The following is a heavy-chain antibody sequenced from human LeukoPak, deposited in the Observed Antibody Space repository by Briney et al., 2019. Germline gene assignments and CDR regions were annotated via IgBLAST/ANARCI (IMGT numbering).Heavy chain of an antibody. D-gene: IGHD3-10*01. CDR3: ARAGKIMITMVRGALASSDGFDI. CDR2: LNPNSGNT. J-gene: IGHJ3*02. V-gene: IGHV1-8*03. CDR1: GYNFTGYY. Sequence: ASVKVSCKASGYNFTGYYMHWLRQAPGQGLEWMGWLNPNSGNTGYAQKFQGRVTITRDTSINTAYMELSSLRSEDTAAYYCARAGKIMITMVRGALASSDGFDIWGQGKMVTVSS.